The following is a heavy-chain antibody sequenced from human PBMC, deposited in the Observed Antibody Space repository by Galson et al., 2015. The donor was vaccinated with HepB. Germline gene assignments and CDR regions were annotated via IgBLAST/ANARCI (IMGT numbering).Heavy chain of an antibody. V-gene: IGHV3-23*01. CDR3: ARMGAYGDYDFDP. CDR1: GFSFANYA. D-gene: IGHD4-17*01. CDR2: IIGTGGVT. Sequence: SLRLSCAASGFSFANYAMSWVRQAPGKGLEWVSSIIGTGGVTFYADSVKGRFSISRDNSKKTLYLQMSNLRVEDTALYYCARMGAYGDYDFDPWGQGTLVTVSS. J-gene: IGHJ5*02.